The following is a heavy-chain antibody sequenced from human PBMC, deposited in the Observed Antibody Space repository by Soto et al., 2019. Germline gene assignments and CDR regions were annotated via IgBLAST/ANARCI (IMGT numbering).Heavy chain of an antibody. Sequence: GGSLRLSCAASGFTFSTHWMHWVRQAPGKGLEWVSAISGSGGSTYYADSVKGRFTISRDNSKNTLYLQMNSLRAEDTAVYYCAKDLGSSGWPNWFDPWGQGTLVTVS. CDR1: GFTFSTHW. CDR3: AKDLGSSGWPNWFDP. V-gene: IGHV3-23*01. CDR2: ISGSGGST. J-gene: IGHJ5*02. D-gene: IGHD6-19*01.